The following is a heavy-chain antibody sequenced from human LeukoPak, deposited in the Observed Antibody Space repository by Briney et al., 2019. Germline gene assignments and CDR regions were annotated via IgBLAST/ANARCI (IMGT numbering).Heavy chain of an antibody. V-gene: IGHV1-18*01. D-gene: IGHD3-22*01. CDR3: ARDLIDRMDSSGYYPYYFDY. CDR2: ISAYNGNI. Sequence: GASVRVSCKASGYTFTSYGISWVRQAPGQGLEWMGWISAYNGNINYAQKLQGRVTMTTDTSTSTAYMELRSLRSDDTAVYYCARDLIDRMDSSGYYPYYFDYWGQGTLVTVSS. CDR1: GYTFTSYG. J-gene: IGHJ4*02.